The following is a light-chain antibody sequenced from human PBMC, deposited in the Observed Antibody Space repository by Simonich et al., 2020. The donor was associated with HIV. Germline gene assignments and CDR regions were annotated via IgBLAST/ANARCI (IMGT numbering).Light chain of an antibody. V-gene: IGKV1-39*01. CDR3: QQSYRTPLT. CDR2: TAS. CDR1: QSISSY. Sequence: DIQMTQSPSSLSASIRDRVTITCRASQSISSYLNWYQQKPGKAPKLMIYTASSLQSGVPSRVSGSGSGTDFTLTISSLQPEDFATYYCQQSYRTPLTFGGGTKVEIK. J-gene: IGKJ4*01.